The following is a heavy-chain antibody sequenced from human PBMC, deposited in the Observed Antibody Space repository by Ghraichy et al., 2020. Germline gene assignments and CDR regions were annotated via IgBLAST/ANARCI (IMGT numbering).Heavy chain of an antibody. Sequence: GGSLRLSCAASGFTFSSHWMSWVRRAPGKGLQWVANIKQDESEKYYVDSVKGRFTISRDNAKNSLYLQMNNLRDEDTAVYYCARELVFFGRSRFDPWGQGTLVTVSS. D-gene: IGHD3-10*01. CDR3: ARELVFFGRSRFDP. J-gene: IGHJ5*02. CDR1: GFTFSSHW. CDR2: IKQDESEK. V-gene: IGHV3-7*03.